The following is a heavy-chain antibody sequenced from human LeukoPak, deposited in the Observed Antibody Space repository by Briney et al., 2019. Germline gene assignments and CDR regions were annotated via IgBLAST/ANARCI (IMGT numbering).Heavy chain of an antibody. Sequence: GGSLRLSCAASGFTFSSYAMHWVRQAPGKGLEWVAVISYDGSNRYYADSVKGRFTISRDNSKNTLYLQMNSLRAEDTAVYYCAKDLYYEGTDAFDIWGQGTMVTVSS. CDR1: GFTFSSYA. CDR3: AKDLYYEGTDAFDI. D-gene: IGHD3-3*01. CDR2: ISYDGSNR. J-gene: IGHJ3*02. V-gene: IGHV3-30*04.